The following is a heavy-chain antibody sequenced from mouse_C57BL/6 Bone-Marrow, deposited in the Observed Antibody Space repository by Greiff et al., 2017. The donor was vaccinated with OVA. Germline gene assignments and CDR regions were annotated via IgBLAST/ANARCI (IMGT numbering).Heavy chain of an antibody. D-gene: IGHD1-1*01. CDR2: ISYDGSN. CDR3: ARDYYGSSYYFFWYFDV. Sequence: EVQLVESGPGLVKPSQSLSLTCSVTGYSITSGYYWNWIRQFPGNKLEWMGYISYDGSNNYNPSLKNRISITRDTSKNQFFLKLNSVTTEDTATYYCARDYYGSSYYFFWYFDVWGTGTTVTVSS. V-gene: IGHV3-6*01. J-gene: IGHJ1*03. CDR1: GYSITSGYY.